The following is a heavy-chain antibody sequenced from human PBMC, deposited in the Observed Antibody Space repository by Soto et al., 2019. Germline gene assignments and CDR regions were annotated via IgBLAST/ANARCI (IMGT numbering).Heavy chain of an antibody. CDR2: ISSNGGST. CDR3: ARDSISYGPSYYYYYMDV. CDR1: GFTFSSYA. J-gene: IGHJ6*03. D-gene: IGHD5-18*01. V-gene: IGHV3-64*01. Sequence: EVQLVESGGGLVQPGGSLRLSCAASGFTFSSYAMHWVRQAPGKGLEYVSAISSNGGSTYYANSAKGRFTISRDNSKNTLYLQMGSLRAEDMAVYYCARDSISYGPSYYYYYMDVWGKGTTVTVSS.